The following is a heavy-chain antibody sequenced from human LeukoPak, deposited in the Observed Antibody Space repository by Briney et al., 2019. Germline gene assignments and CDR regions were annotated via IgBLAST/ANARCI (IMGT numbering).Heavy chain of an antibody. J-gene: IGHJ4*02. CDR1: GSTFDDYA. D-gene: IGHD2-21*01. V-gene: IGHV3-43*02. CDR2: ISADGGST. CDR3: AKDTITGGDFGY. Sequence: PGRSLRLSCAVSGSTFDDYAMQWVRQAPGKVLEWVSLISADGGSTYYADSVKGRFTISRHNSKNSLYLQMNSLRTEDTALYYCAKDTITGGDFGYWGQGTLVTVSS.